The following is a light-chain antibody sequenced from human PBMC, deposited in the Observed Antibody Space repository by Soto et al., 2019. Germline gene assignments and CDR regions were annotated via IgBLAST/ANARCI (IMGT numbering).Light chain of an antibody. CDR2: GAS. CDR1: HGISND. Sequence: SSVSAKKGDRVTITCLASHGISNDLGWYQQKSGRAPKLLIFGASTLQSGVPSRFSGSGSGTDFTLTIFCLQPEDFATYCCQQLNIYPLPFGGVT. V-gene: IGKV1-17*01. CDR3: QQLNIYPLP. J-gene: IGKJ4*01.